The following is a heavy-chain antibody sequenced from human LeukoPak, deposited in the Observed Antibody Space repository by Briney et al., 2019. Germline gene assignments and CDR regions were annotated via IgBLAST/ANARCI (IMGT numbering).Heavy chain of an antibody. J-gene: IGHJ3*02. Sequence: TLSLTCTVSGGSISSGGYYWSWIRQPPGKGLEWIGYIYHSGSTYYNPSPKSRVTISVDRSKNQFSLKLSSVTAADTAVYYCARFSLAAAGTNDAFDIWGQGTMVTVSS. D-gene: IGHD6-13*01. CDR3: ARFSLAAAGTNDAFDI. CDR1: GGSISSGGYY. CDR2: IYHSGST. V-gene: IGHV4-30-2*01.